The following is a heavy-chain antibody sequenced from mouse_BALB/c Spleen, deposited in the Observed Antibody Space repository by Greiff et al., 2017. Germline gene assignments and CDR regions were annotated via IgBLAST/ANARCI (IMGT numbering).Heavy chain of an antibody. Sequence: EVQLVESGGGLVQPGGSLRLSCATSGFTFTDYYMSWVRQPPGKALEWLGFIRNKANGYTTEYSASVKGRFTISRDNSQSILYLQMNTLRAEDSATYYWARDYGSSYGFAYWGQGTLVTVSA. CDR3: ARDYGSSYGFAY. V-gene: IGHV7-3*02. CDR1: GFTFTDYY. CDR2: IRNKANGYTT. J-gene: IGHJ3*01. D-gene: IGHD1-1*01.